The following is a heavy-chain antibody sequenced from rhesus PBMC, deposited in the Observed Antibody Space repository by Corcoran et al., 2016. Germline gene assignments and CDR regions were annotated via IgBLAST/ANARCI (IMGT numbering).Heavy chain of an antibody. CDR2: ITYSGST. V-gene: IGHV4-122*02. J-gene: IGHJ5-2*02. Sequence: QVQLQESGPGLVKPSETLSPTCAVSGYSISSGYSWSWIPQSPGKGLEGIGYITYSGSTSYNPSLKSRVTISRDTSKNQFSLTLSSVTAADTAVYYCTRAGVWGRGLLVTVSS. CDR1: GYSISSGYS. CDR3: TRAGV.